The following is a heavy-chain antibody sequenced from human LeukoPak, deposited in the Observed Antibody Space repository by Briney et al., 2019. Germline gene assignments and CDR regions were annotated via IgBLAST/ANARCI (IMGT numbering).Heavy chain of an antibody. CDR2: INQDGSEK. J-gene: IGHJ6*03. V-gene: IGHV3-7*01. CDR3: ARIGYSYGPLGYYYYMDV. CDR1: GFTFSSYL. Sequence: GGSLRLSCAASGFTFSSYLMSWVRQAPGKGLEWVANINQDGSEKYYVDSVKGRFTISRDNAKNSLYLQMNSLRAEDTAVYYCARIGYSYGPLGYYYYMDVWGKGTTVTISS. D-gene: IGHD5-18*01.